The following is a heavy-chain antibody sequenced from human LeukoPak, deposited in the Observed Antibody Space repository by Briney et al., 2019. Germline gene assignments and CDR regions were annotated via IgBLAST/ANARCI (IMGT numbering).Heavy chain of an antibody. V-gene: IGHV4-31*03. CDR1: GGSISSGGYY. J-gene: IGHJ4*02. CDR2: IYYSGST. CDR3: ARVRDSSGYYYDFGYYFDY. Sequence: PSETLSLTCTVPGGSISSGGYYWSWIRQHPGKGLEWIGYIYYSGSTYYNPSLKSRVTISVDTSKNQFSLKLSSVTAADTAVYYCARVRDSSGYYYDFGYYFDYWGQGTLVTVSS. D-gene: IGHD3-22*01.